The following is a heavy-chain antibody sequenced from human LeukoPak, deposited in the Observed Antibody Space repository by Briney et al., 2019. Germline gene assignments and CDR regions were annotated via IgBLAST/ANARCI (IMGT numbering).Heavy chain of an antibody. Sequence: GGSLRLSCAASGFTFSSYSMNWVRQAPGKELEWVSSISSSNSYIYYADSVKGRFTISRDNAKNSLYLQMNSLRAEDTAVCYCARDGIVGATAFDYWGQGTLVTVSS. CDR3: ARDGIVGATAFDY. V-gene: IGHV3-21*01. CDR2: ISSSNSYI. J-gene: IGHJ4*02. D-gene: IGHD1-26*01. CDR1: GFTFSSYS.